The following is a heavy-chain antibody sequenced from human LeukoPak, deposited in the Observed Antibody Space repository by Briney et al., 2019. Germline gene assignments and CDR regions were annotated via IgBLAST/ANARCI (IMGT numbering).Heavy chain of an antibody. V-gene: IGHV4-39*07. J-gene: IGHJ4*02. CDR1: GGSISSSSYY. D-gene: IGHD1-7*01. Sequence: SETLSLTCTVSGGSISSSSYYWGWIRQPPGKGLEWIGSIYYSGSTYYNPSLKSRVTISVDTSKNQFSLKLSSVTGADTDVYYCARDPIITGTDGYYFDYWGQGTLVTVSS. CDR2: IYYSGST. CDR3: ARDPIITGTDGYYFDY.